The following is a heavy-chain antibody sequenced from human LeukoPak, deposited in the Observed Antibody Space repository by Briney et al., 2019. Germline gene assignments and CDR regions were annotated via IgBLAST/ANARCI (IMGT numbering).Heavy chain of an antibody. Sequence: SETLSLTCTVSGGSISNYYWNWIRQPPGKGLEWIGYIYSSGSNNYNPSLKSQLTISLDASKNQFSLKLSSVTAADTAVYYCARRYSSWSSFDYWGQGSLVTVSS. D-gene: IGHD6-13*01. CDR3: ARRYSSWSSFDY. CDR1: GGSISNYY. CDR2: IYSSGSN. V-gene: IGHV4-59*01. J-gene: IGHJ4*02.